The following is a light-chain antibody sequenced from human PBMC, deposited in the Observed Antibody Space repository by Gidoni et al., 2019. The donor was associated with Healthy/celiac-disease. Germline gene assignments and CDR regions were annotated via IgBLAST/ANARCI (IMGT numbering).Light chain of an antibody. V-gene: IGKV3-11*01. CDR1: QSVSRY. J-gene: IGKJ3*01. CDR2: DAS. CDR3: QQRSNWPPPFT. Sequence: EIVLTQSPATLYLSPGERATLSCRASQSVSRYLAWYQQKPGQAPRRLIYDASNRATGIPARFSGSGSGTYFTLTISSLEPEDFAVYYCQQRSNWPPPFTFGPGTKV.